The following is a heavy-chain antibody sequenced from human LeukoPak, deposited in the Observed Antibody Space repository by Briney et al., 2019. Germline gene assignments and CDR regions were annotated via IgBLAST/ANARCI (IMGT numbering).Heavy chain of an antibody. CDR3: ARDIGSGLWFGELSFGN. J-gene: IGHJ4*02. D-gene: IGHD3-10*01. CDR2: ISSSSSTI. V-gene: IGHV3-48*01. Sequence: GGSLRLSCAASGFTFSSYSMNWVRQAPGKGLEWVSYISSSSSTIYYADSVKGRFTISRDNAKNSLYLQMNSLRAEDTAVYYCARDIGSGLWFGELSFGNWGQGTLVTVSS. CDR1: GFTFSSYS.